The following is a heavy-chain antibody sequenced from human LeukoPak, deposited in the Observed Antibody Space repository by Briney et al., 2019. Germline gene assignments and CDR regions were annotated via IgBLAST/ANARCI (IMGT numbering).Heavy chain of an antibody. D-gene: IGHD5-12*01. V-gene: IGHV3-23*01. J-gene: IGHJ4*02. CDR2: ISGTGGST. Sequence: PGGSLRLSCAASGFTFSSCAMSWVRQAPGKGLEWVSGISGTGGSTYYADSVKGRFTISRDNSESTLYLQMSSLRAEDTAVYYCAKDRWLRSPHNFDYWGQGTLVTVSS. CDR1: GFTFSSCA. CDR3: AKDRWLRSPHNFDY.